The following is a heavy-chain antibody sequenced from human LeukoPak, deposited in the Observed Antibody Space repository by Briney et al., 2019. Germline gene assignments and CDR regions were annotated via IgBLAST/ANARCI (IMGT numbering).Heavy chain of an antibody. D-gene: IGHD3-3*01. CDR2: IYSGGST. V-gene: IGHV3-66*01. J-gene: IGHJ4*02. Sequence: GGSLRLSCAASGFTVSSNYMSWVRQAPGKGLEWVSVIYSGGSTYYADSVKGRFTISRDNSKNTLYLQMNSLRAEDTAVYYCARGEGPDYDFWSGYSYYFDYWGQGTLVTVSS. CDR1: GFTVSSNY. CDR3: ARGEGPDYDFWSGYSYYFDY.